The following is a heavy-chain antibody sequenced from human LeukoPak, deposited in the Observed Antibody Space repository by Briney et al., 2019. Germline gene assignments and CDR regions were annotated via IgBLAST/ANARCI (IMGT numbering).Heavy chain of an antibody. CDR2: IYYSGST. D-gene: IGHD5-18*01. CDR1: GGSISSGGYY. CDR3: ARDRGYSYGYGAFDY. J-gene: IGHJ4*02. Sequence: SETLSLTCTVSGGSISSGGYYWSWIRQHPGKGLEWIVYIYYSGSTYYNPSLKSRVTISVNTSKNQFSLKLSSVTAADTAVYYCARDRGYSYGYGAFDYWGQGTLVTVSS. V-gene: IGHV4-31*03.